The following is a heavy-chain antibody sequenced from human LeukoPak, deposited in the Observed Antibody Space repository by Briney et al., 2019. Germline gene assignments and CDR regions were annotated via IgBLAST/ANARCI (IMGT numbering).Heavy chain of an antibody. CDR3: ARGPPYGSRSDYFDY. V-gene: IGHV3-7*01. J-gene: IGHJ4*02. CDR2: IKEDGSDK. Sequence: GGSLRLSCLASGFTFSNSWMTWVRQAPGRGLEWVANIKEDGSDKQYVDSVRGRFTISRDNAKNSVSLQMDGLRAEDTAVYHCARGPPYGSRSDYFDYWGQGTLVTVSS. D-gene: IGHD3-10*01. CDR1: GFTFSNSW.